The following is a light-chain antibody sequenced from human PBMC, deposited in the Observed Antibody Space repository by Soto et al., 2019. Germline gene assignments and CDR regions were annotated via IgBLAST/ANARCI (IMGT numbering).Light chain of an antibody. Sequence: EIVLTQSPGTLSWSPGERATLSCRASQSVSSSYLAWYQQKPGQAPRLLIXGASSSATGIPDRFSGSGSGKDFTLNISRLEPEEFALYYCQQYNNWPPKLTFGGGTKGDNK. CDR3: QQYNNWPPKLT. V-gene: IGKV3-20*01. CDR2: GAS. J-gene: IGKJ4*01. CDR1: QSVSSSY.